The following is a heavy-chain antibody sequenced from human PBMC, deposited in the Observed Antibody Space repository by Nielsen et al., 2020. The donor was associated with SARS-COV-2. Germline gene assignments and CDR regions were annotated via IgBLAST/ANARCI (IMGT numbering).Heavy chain of an antibody. V-gene: IGHV3-7*03. Sequence: GESLKISCAASGFTFSSYWMTWVRQAPGKGLEWVANIKQDGSEKYFVDSVKGRFTISRDNAKNSLYLQMNSLRAEDTAVYYCARADYYDSSGYYYDVSHYFDYWGQGTLVTVSS. J-gene: IGHJ4*02. CDR1: GFTFSSYW. D-gene: IGHD3-22*01. CDR2: IKQDGSEK. CDR3: ARADYYDSSGYYYDVSHYFDY.